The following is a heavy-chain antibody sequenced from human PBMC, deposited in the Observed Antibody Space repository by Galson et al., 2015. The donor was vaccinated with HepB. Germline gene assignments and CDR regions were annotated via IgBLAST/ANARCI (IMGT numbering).Heavy chain of an antibody. CDR2: ISSRTGGT. CDR3: VKDGDTYCGGDCFSDH. V-gene: IGHV3-23*01. CDR1: GFTFINYP. D-gene: IGHD2-21*02. Sequence: SLRLSCAASGFTFINYPMTWVRQPPGKGLEWVSTISSRTGGTYYADSVKGRFTISRDNPRDTLYLQLNNLRAEDTALYYCVKDGDTYCGGDCFSDHWGQGTLVTVSS. J-gene: IGHJ4*02.